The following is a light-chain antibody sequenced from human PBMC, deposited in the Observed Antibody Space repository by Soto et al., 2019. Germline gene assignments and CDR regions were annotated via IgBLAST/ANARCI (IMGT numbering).Light chain of an antibody. Sequence: EKVMTQSPATLSVSPGERATLSCRASQSVSSNLAWYQQKPGQAPRLLIYGASSRATGITVRFSGSGYGTDFTLTISSLQSEDFAVYYCQQYNNWPLTFGQGTRLEIK. CDR2: GAS. CDR1: QSVSSN. V-gene: IGKV3-15*01. CDR3: QQYNNWPLT. J-gene: IGKJ5*01.